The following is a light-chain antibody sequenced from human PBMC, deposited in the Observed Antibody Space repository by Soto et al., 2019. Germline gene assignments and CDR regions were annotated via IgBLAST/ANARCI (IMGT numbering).Light chain of an antibody. Sequence: LTQAPGTMSLSPGEGATLSCRAIQSVRDSYLAWYQQKPGQAPRLLVSGASSRSTGIPDRFSGNGSGTDFTLTISRLEPEDFAVYYCQQYGNSPQITFGQGTRLEI. J-gene: IGKJ5*01. CDR1: QSVRDSY. CDR2: GAS. CDR3: QQYGNSPQIT. V-gene: IGKV3-20*01.